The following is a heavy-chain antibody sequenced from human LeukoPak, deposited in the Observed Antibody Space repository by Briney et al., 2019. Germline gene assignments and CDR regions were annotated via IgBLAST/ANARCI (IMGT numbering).Heavy chain of an antibody. CDR3: VRGRLVGATRSLDY. Sequence: PSETLSLTCAVYGGSFSGYYWSWIRQPPGKGLEWVGEINHGGSTNYNPYLKSRVTISVDTSKNQFSLKLSSVTAADPAVYYCVRGRLVGATRSLDYWGQGALVTVSS. J-gene: IGHJ4*02. D-gene: IGHD1-26*01. CDR2: INHGGST. CDR1: GGSFSGYY. V-gene: IGHV4-34*01.